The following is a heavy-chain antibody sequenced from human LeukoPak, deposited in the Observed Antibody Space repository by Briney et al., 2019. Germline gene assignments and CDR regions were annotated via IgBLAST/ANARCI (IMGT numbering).Heavy chain of an antibody. CDR2: ISHSGST. Sequence: SETLSLTCTVSGYSISSGYYWGWIRQPPGKGQEWIGSISHSGSTFYNPSLKSRVTISVDTPKNQFSLKLSSVTAADTAVYYCARVGLAAAGPVLRYWGQGTLVTVSS. D-gene: IGHD6-13*01. CDR1: GYSISSGYY. J-gene: IGHJ4*02. V-gene: IGHV4-38-2*02. CDR3: ARVGLAAAGPVLRY.